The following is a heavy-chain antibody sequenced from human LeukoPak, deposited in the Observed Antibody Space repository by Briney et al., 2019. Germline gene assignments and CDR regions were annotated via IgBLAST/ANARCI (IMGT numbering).Heavy chain of an antibody. CDR3: AKDRTAHYYDSSGYTDY. Sequence: PGGSLRLSCAASGFTFSSYGMHWVRQAPGKGLEWVAVISYDGSNKYYADSVKGRFTISRDNSKNTLYLQMNSLRAEDTAVYYCAKDRTAHYYDSSGYTDYWGQGTLVTVSS. CDR1: GFTFSSYG. D-gene: IGHD3-22*01. CDR2: ISYDGSNK. V-gene: IGHV3-30*18. J-gene: IGHJ4*02.